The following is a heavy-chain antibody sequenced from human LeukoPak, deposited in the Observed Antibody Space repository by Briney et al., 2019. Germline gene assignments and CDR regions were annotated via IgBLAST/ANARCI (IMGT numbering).Heavy chain of an antibody. V-gene: IGHV3-23*01. CDR2: IGGSSGST. CDR1: GFTFTGFA. J-gene: IGHJ4*02. Sequence: PGGSLRLSCAASGFTFTGFAMSWVRQAPGKGPEWVSRIGGSSGSTYYADSVKGRFTISRDNSKNTVYLQMNSLRAEDTAVYYCAKDQYYDFWSGYPPGYWGQGTLVTVSS. CDR3: AKDQYYDFWSGYPPGY. D-gene: IGHD3-3*01.